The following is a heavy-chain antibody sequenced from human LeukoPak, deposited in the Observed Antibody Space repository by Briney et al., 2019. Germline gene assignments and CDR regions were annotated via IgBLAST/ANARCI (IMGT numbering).Heavy chain of an antibody. CDR3: AKELYYDFWSGYRPFDY. D-gene: IGHD3-3*01. V-gene: IGHV3-23*01. CDR2: ISGCGGST. Sequence: GGSLRLSCAASGFTFSCYAMSWVRQAPGRGLEWVSAISGCGGSTYYADAVKGRFTISRDNSKNTLYLQMNSLRAEDTAVYYCAKELYYDFWSGYRPFDYWGQGTLVTVTA. J-gene: IGHJ4*02. CDR1: GFTFSCYA.